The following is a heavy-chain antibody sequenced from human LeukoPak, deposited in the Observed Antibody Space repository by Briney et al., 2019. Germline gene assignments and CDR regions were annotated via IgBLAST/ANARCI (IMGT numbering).Heavy chain of an antibody. CDR2: INPSGGST. J-gene: IGHJ5*02. CDR1: GYTFTSYY. Sequence: GASVKVSCKASGYTFTSYYMHWVRQAPGQGLEWMGIINPSGGSTSYAQKFQGRVTMTRDMYTSTVYMELSSLRSEDTAVYYCARETKISLNYSWFDPWGQGTLVTVSS. CDR3: ARETKISLNYSWFDP. D-gene: IGHD1-1*01. V-gene: IGHV1-46*01.